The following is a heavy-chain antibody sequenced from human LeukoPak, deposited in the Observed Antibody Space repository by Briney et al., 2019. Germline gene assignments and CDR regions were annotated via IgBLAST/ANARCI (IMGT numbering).Heavy chain of an antibody. J-gene: IGHJ4*02. Sequence: PETLSLTCAVYGGSFSGYYWSWIRQPPGKGLEWIGEINHSGSTNYNPSLKSRVTISVDTSKNQFSLKLSSVTAADTAVYYCARALEDILTGSYYFDYWGQGTLVTVSS. V-gene: IGHV4-34*01. CDR2: INHSGST. CDR3: ARALEDILTGSYYFDY. CDR1: GGSFSGYY. D-gene: IGHD3-9*01.